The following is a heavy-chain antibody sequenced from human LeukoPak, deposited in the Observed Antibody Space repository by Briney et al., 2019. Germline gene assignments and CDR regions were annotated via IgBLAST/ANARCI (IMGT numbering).Heavy chain of an antibody. D-gene: IGHD2-21*02. CDR1: GFTFSSYA. Sequence: PGGSLRPSCAASGFTFSSYAMTWVRQAPGKGLEWVSSIGTTGNTYYADSVKGRFTISRDNSKNTLYLQMNSLRAEDTAVYYCAKGRSCGADCYSFFDYWGQGTLVTVSS. J-gene: IGHJ4*02. V-gene: IGHV3-23*01. CDR3: AKGRSCGADCYSFFDY. CDR2: IGTTGNT.